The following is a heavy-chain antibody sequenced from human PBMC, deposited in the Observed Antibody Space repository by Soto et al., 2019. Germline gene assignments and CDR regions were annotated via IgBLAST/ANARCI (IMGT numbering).Heavy chain of an antibody. CDR3: ASYDFWSGYQS. V-gene: IGHV4-4*02. CDR2: IYHSGST. Sequence: SETLSLTCTVSGGSISSSNWWSWVRQPPGKGLEWIGEIYHSGSTNYNPSLKSRVTISVDKSKNQFSLKLSSVTAADTAVYYCASYDFWSGYQSWGQGALVTVSS. D-gene: IGHD3-3*01. CDR1: GGSISSSNW. J-gene: IGHJ4*02.